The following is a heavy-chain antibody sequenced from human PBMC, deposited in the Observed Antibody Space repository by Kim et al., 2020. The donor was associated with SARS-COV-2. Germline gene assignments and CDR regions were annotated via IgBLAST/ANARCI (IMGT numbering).Heavy chain of an antibody. D-gene: IGHD3-22*01. CDR3: ARDYDSSANWFDP. CDR1: GGSISSYY. V-gene: IGHV4-59*13. Sequence: SETLSLTCTVSGGSISSYYWSWIRQPPGKGLEWIGYIYYSGSTNYNPSLKSRVTISVDTSKNQFSLKLSSVTAADTAVYYCARDYDSSANWFDPWGQGTLVTVSS. CDR2: IYYSGST. J-gene: IGHJ5*02.